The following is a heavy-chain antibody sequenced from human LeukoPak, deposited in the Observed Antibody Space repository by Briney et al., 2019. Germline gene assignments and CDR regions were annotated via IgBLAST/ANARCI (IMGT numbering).Heavy chain of an antibody. D-gene: IGHD3-3*01. CDR1: GYTFASSYD. CDR3: ARERGRRGTFGVALIGTRRAYYFDF. CDR2: MNPNSGNT. Sequence: ASVTVSCKTSGYTFASSYDLHWVRQATGQGLEWMGWMNPNSGNTGYAQKFQGRLTIARNTSTSTAYMELRSLRSEDTAVYYCARERGRRGTFGVALIGTRRAYYFDFWGQGTPVTVSS. V-gene: IGHV1-8*01. J-gene: IGHJ4*02.